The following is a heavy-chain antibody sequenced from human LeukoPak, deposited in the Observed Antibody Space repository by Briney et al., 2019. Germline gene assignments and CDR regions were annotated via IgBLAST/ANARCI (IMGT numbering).Heavy chain of an antibody. D-gene: IGHD3-10*01. Sequence: SETLSLTCAVYGGPFSGYYWSWIRQPPGKGLEWIGEINHSGSTNYNPSLKSRVTISVDTSKNQFSLKLSSVTAADTAVYYCARHRATYYYGAGGTDYWGQGSLVTVSS. V-gene: IGHV4-34*01. J-gene: IGHJ4*02. CDR1: GGPFSGYY. CDR2: INHSGST. CDR3: ARHRATYYYGAGGTDY.